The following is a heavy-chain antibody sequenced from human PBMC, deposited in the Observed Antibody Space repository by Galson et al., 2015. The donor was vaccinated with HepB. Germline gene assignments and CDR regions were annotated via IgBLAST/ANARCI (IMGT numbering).Heavy chain of an antibody. V-gene: IGHV1-8*01. CDR2: MNPNSGNT. Sequence: SVKVSCKASGYTFTSYDINWVRQATGQGLEWMGWMNPNSGNTGYAQKFQGRVTMTRNTSISTAYMELSSLRSEDTAVYYCARVRIAVRNWFDPWGQGTLVTVSS. CDR3: ARVRIAVRNWFDP. D-gene: IGHD6-6*01. CDR1: GYTFTSYD. J-gene: IGHJ5*02.